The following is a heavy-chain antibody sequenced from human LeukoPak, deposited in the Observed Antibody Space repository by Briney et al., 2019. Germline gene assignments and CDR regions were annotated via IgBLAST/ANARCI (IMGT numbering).Heavy chain of an antibody. CDR3: ARDMDSGPDFFDY. CDR2: INGNSGST. V-gene: IGHV1-2*02. CDR1: GYTFTAYY. J-gene: IGHJ4*02. Sequence: ASVKVSCKTSGYTFTAYYIQWVRQAPGQGLEWMGWINGNSGSTNYAQKFQGRVTMTRDTSISTAYMELSRLRSDDTAVYYCARDMDSGPDFFDYWGLGTLVTVSS. D-gene: IGHD1-26*01.